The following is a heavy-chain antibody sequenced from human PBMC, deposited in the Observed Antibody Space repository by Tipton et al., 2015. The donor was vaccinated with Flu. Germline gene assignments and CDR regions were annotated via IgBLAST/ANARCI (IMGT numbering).Heavy chain of an antibody. V-gene: IGHV4-59*01. D-gene: IGHD3-10*01. Sequence: TLSLTCTVSGGSISSYYWSWIRQPPGKGLEWIGYIYYSGSTNYNPSLKSRVTISGDTSKNQFSLKLSSVTAADTAVYYCARDYYGSGYDAFDIWGQGTMVTVSS. J-gene: IGHJ3*02. CDR2: IYYSGST. CDR3: ARDYYGSGYDAFDI. CDR1: GGSISSYY.